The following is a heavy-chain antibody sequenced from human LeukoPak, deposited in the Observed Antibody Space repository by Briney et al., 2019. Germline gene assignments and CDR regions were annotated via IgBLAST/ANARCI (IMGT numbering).Heavy chain of an antibody. D-gene: IGHD3-10*01. CDR2: IYSGGST. J-gene: IGHJ3*02. CDR3: ARDSLLFDDAFDI. Sequence: GGSLRLSCAASGFTVSSNYMSWVRQAPGKGLEWVSVIYSGGSTYYADSVKGRFTISRDNSKNTLYLQMNSLRAEDTAVYYCARDSLLFDDAFDIWGQGTMVTVSS. CDR1: GFTVSSNY. V-gene: IGHV3-66*01.